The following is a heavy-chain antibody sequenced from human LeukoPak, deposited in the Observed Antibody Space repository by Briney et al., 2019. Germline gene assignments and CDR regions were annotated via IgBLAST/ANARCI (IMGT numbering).Heavy chain of an antibody. CDR1: GFTFSRFA. D-gene: IGHD3-22*01. J-gene: IGHJ4*02. V-gene: IGHV3-23*01. CDR2: ISGSGDSI. Sequence: GSLRLSCAASGFTFSRFAMSWVRQAPGKGLEWVSGISGSGDSIYYADSVKGRFTISRDNSKNTLYLQMNGLRAEDTAVYYCATYRRGYHDSSESYYFDYWGQGTLVTVSS. CDR3: ATYRRGYHDSSESYYFDY.